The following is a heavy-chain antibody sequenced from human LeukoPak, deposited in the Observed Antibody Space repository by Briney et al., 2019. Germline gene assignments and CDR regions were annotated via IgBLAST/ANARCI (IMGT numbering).Heavy chain of an antibody. V-gene: IGHV4-39*01. D-gene: IGHD6-13*01. Sequence: SETLSLTCTVSGGSISRSSYYWGWIRQPPGKGLEWMGSIYYSGSTYYNPSLKSRVTISVDTSKNQFSLKLSSVTAADTAVYYCATQPIAAAGKAYYYYMDVWGKGTTVTVSS. J-gene: IGHJ6*03. CDR1: GGSISRSSYY. CDR2: IYYSGST. CDR3: ATQPIAAAGKAYYYYMDV.